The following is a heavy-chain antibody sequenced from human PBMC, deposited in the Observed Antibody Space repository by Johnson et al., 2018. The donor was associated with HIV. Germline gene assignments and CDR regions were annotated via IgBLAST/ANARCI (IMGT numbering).Heavy chain of an antibody. J-gene: IGHJ3*02. V-gene: IGHV3-53*03. D-gene: IGHD2-21*01. CDR2: IYSGGYT. CDR1: GFTVSSNY. CDR3: ARGLAIGHDAFDI. Sequence: VQLVESGGGLIQPGGSLRLSCAASGFTVSSNYMSWVRQAPGKGLEWVSVIYSGGYTYYADSVKGRVTISRDNSKNTLDLQMNNLRAEDTAVYYCARGLAIGHDAFDIWGQGTIVTVSS.